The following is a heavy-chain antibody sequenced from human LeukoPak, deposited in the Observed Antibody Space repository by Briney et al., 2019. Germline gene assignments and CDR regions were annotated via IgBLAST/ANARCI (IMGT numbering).Heavy chain of an antibody. V-gene: IGHV3-53*01. J-gene: IGHJ4*02. Sequence: GGSLRLSCAASGFTVSSNYMSWVRQAPGKGLEWVSVIYSGGSTYYADSVKGRFTISRDNSKNTLYLQMNSLRAEDTAVYYCAKDTTTYGSGSYYHYWGQGTLVTVSS. CDR3: AKDTTTYGSGSYYHY. D-gene: IGHD3-10*01. CDR1: GFTVSSNY. CDR2: IYSGGST.